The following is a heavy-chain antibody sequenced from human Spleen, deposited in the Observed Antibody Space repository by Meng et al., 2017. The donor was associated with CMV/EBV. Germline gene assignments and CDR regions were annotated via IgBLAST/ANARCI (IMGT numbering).Heavy chain of an antibody. V-gene: IGHV4-34*01. Sequence: QVQRQQWGAGLLKPSETLSLTCAVYGGSFSGYYWSWIRQPPGKGLEWIGEINHSGSTNYNPSLKSRVTISVDTSKNQFSLKLSSVTAADTAVYYCARVGDSYGYFFDYWGQGTLVTVSS. D-gene: IGHD5-18*01. CDR2: INHSGST. CDR1: GGSFSGYY. CDR3: ARVGDSYGYFFDY. J-gene: IGHJ4*02.